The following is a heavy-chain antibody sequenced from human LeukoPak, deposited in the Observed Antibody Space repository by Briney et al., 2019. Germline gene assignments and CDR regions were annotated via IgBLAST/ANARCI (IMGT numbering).Heavy chain of an antibody. CDR3: AREHIVVVTATSGSGWFDP. V-gene: IGHV4-59*01. J-gene: IGHJ5*02. D-gene: IGHD2-21*02. CDR2: IYYSGST. Sequence: SETLSLTCTVSGGSISSYYWSWIRQPPGKGLEWIGYIYYSGSTNYNPSLKSRVTISVDTSKNQFSLKLSSVTAADTAVYYCAREHIVVVTATSGSGWFDPWGREPWSPSPQ. CDR1: GGSISSYY.